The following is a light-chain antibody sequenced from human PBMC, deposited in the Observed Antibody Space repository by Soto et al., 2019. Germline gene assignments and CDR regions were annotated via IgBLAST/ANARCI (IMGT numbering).Light chain of an antibody. Sequence: QFALTQPASVSGSPGQSITISCTGTSSDVGGYNYVSWYQQHPVKAPKLMIYDVTNRPSGVSDRFSGSKSGNTASLTISGLQAEDEADYYCSSYTSSSTPYVFVTGTKLTVL. CDR3: SSYTSSSTPYV. J-gene: IGLJ1*01. V-gene: IGLV2-14*01. CDR1: SSDVGGYNY. CDR2: DVT.